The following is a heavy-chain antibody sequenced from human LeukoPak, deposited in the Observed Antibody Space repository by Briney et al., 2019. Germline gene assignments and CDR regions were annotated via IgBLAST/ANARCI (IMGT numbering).Heavy chain of an antibody. D-gene: IGHD3-10*01. V-gene: IGHV3-23*01. CDR3: AKHVSGSLFYFDY. CDR1: GFTFRNCA. CDR2: ISGTGYNT. Sequence: GGSLTLSCPASGFTFRNCAMSWVRQAPGKGLDWVSGISGTGYNTYYADSVKGRFTISRDNSKHTLYLQMNSLGAEDKAVYYCAKHVSGSLFYFDYWGQRTLVTVSS. J-gene: IGHJ4*02.